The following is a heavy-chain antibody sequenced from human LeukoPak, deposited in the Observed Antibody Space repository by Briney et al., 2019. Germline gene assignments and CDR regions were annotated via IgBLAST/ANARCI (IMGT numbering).Heavy chain of an antibody. D-gene: IGHD5-24*01. Sequence: GGSLRLSCAASGFTFSSYAMHWVRQAPGKGLEWVAVISYDGSNKYYADSVKGRFTISRDNSKNTLYLQMNSLRAEDTAVYYCARDEGEMATISGNGYWGQGTLVTVSS. CDR3: ARDEGEMATISGNGY. J-gene: IGHJ4*02. CDR2: ISYDGSNK. V-gene: IGHV3-30-3*01. CDR1: GFTFSSYA.